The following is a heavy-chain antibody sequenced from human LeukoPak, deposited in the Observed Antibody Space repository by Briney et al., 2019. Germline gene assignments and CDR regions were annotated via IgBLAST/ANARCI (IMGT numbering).Heavy chain of an antibody. J-gene: IGHJ4*02. D-gene: IGHD3-3*01. CDR1: GGSISSYY. V-gene: IGHV4-4*07. CDR2: IYTSGST. Sequence: PSETLSLTCTVPGGSISSYYWSWIRQPAGKGLEWIGRIYTSGSTNYNPSLKSRVTMSVDTSKNQFSLKLSSVTAADTAVYYCAREAALIFGVVFYYFDYWGQGTLVTVSS. CDR3: AREAALIFGVVFYYFDY.